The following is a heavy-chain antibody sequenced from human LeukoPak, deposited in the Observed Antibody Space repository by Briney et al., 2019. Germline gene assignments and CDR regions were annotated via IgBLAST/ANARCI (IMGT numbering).Heavy chain of an antibody. CDR3: VYSGYDWTYYFDW. D-gene: IGHD5-12*01. V-gene: IGHV3-74*01. CDR2: INDDGKNT. CDR1: GFTFSSFW. J-gene: IGHJ4*02. Sequence: PGGSLRLSCATSGFTFSSFWMHWVRQVPGKGLVWVSCINDDGKNTSYADFVKGRFTISRDNAKNTLYLQMSSLRAEDTAIYYCVYSGYDWTYYFDWWGQGTLVTVSS.